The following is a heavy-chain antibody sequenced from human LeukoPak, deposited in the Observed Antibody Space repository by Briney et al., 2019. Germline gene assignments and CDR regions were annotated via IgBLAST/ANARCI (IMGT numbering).Heavy chain of an antibody. CDR3: AGDRVAGTGFDP. Sequence: PSETLSLTCTVSGGSISSYYWSWIRQPPGKGLEWIGYIYYSGSTNYNPSLKSRVTISVDTSKNQFSLKLSSVTAADTAVYYCAGDRVAGTGFDPWGQGTLVTVSS. CDR1: GGSISSYY. J-gene: IGHJ5*02. CDR2: IYYSGST. V-gene: IGHV4-59*01. D-gene: IGHD6-19*01.